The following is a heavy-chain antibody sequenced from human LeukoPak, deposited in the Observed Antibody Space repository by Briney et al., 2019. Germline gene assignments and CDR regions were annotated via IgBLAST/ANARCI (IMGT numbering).Heavy chain of an antibody. CDR3: ATEVTD. CDR1: GYTFIGYY. Sequence: ASVKVSCKASGYTFIGYYLHWVRQAPGQGLEWMGWINPHNGDTNYAQKFQGRVTMTRDTSITTAYMELSRLKSDDAAVYYCATEVTDWGQGTLVTVSS. D-gene: IGHD5-18*01. CDR2: INPHNGDT. V-gene: IGHV1-2*02. J-gene: IGHJ4*02.